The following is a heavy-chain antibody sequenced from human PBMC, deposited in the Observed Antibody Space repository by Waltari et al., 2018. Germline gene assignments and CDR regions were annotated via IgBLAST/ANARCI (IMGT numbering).Heavy chain of an antibody. CDR3: ARDGPIAALGY. Sequence: QVQLVESGGGVVQPGRSLRLSCAASGFTFSSYAMHWVRQAPGKGLEWVAVISYDGSNKDYADSVKGRFTISRDNSKNTLYLQMNSLRAEDTAVYYCARDGPIAALGYWGQGTLVTVSS. J-gene: IGHJ4*02. CDR1: GFTFSSYA. D-gene: IGHD6-6*01. CDR2: ISYDGSNK. V-gene: IGHV3-30-3*01.